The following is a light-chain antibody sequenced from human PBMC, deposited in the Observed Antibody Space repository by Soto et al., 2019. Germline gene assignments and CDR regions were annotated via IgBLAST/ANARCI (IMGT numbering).Light chain of an antibody. CDR1: QSVGNNY. V-gene: IGKV3-20*01. Sequence: VFTQSPCTLSLSPGERATLSCRASQSVGNNYLAWYQQKPGQAPSLLIYGASSRAAGIPDRFSGSGSGTDFTLTISRLEPEDFAVYHCQQYVSTPWTFGQGTKVDIK. CDR3: QQYVSTPWT. J-gene: IGKJ1*01. CDR2: GAS.